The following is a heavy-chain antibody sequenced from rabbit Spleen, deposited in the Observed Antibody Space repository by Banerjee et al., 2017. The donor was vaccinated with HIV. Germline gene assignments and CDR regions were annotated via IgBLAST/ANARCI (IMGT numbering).Heavy chain of an antibody. J-gene: IGHJ4*01. V-gene: IGHV1S40*01. Sequence: QSLEESGGGLVKPGASLTLTCKASRFSFSNKAVMCWVRQAPGKGLEWIACINAVTGRPVYATWAKGRFTISKASWTTVTLQMTSLTAADTARYFCARDLTSAIGWNFNLWGPGTLVTVS. CDR3: ARDLTSAIGWNFNL. CDR1: RFSFSNKAV. D-gene: IGHD1-1*01. CDR2: INAVTGRP.